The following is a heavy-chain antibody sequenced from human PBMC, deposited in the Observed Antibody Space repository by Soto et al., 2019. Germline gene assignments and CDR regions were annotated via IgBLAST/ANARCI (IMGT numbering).Heavy chain of an antibody. V-gene: IGHV3-23*01. Sequence: GGSLRLSCAASGFTFSTYAMSWVRQAPGKGLEWVSSISGNGGSTYYADSVKGRFTISRDNSKNTLFLQVNSLRAEDTAVYYCGKVYVATWFDPWGQGTLVTVSS. CDR3: GKVYVATWFDP. CDR2: ISGNGGST. CDR1: GFTFSTYA. J-gene: IGHJ5*02. D-gene: IGHD3-16*01.